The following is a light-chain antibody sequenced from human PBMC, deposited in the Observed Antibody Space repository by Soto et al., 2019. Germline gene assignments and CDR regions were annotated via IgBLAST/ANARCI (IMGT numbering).Light chain of an antibody. CDR1: QSVDTTF. Sequence: EIVLTQSPGSLSLSPGQRATLSCRASQSVDTTFFAWYQKKPGQAPRLLIQGASNRASDIPARFSGSGSGTDFTLIISRLEPEVFAVYYCQQYMSSVTFGQGTKVEIK. CDR3: QQYMSSVT. J-gene: IGKJ1*01. CDR2: GAS. V-gene: IGKV3-20*01.